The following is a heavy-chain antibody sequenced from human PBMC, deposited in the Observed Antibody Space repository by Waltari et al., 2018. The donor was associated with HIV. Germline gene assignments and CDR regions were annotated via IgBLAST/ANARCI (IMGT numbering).Heavy chain of an antibody. CDR3: ARGRNYYDKAFDI. CDR1: GYTFTSYQ. CDR2: MNPNSGNT. Sequence: QVQLVQSGAEVKKPGASVRVSCKASGYTFTSYQINWVPKATGQGLEWMGWMNPNSGNTGYAQKFQGRVTMTRNTSISTAYMELSSLRSEDTAVYYCARGRNYYDKAFDIWGQGTMVTVSS. J-gene: IGHJ3*02. V-gene: IGHV1-8*01. D-gene: IGHD3-22*01.